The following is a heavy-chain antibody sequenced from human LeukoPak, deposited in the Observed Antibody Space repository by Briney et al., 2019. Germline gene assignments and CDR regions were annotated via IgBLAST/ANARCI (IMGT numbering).Heavy chain of an antibody. Sequence: GGSLRLSCAASGFAFSNYWMSWVRQAPGKGLEWVANIHTYGSEKNHADSVKGRFTISRDNAKNSLYLEMNSLRVEDTAVYYCARQRDYYNSWGQGIQVTVPS. J-gene: IGHJ4*02. CDR2: IHTYGSEK. CDR1: GFAFSNYW. CDR3: ARQRDYYNS. V-gene: IGHV3-7*01. D-gene: IGHD6-25*01.